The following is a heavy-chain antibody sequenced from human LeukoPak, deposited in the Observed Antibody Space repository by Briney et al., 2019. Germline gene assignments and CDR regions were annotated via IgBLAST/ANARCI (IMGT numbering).Heavy chain of an antibody. Sequence: ASVRVSCKASGYTFIGYYMHWVRQAPGQGLEWMGWINPNSGGTNYAQKFQGRVTMTRDTSISTAYMELRRLRSDDTAVYYCARGPLEGISLSLYCGQGTLVTVAS. D-gene: IGHD6-13*01. CDR3: ARGPLEGISLSLY. CDR1: GYTFIGYY. CDR2: INPNSGGT. J-gene: IGHJ4*02. V-gene: IGHV1-2*02.